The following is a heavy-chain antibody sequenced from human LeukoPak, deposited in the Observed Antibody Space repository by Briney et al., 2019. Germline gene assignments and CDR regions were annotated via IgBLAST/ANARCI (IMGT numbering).Heavy chain of an antibody. CDR3: AREMRHQLLHGSGGMDV. Sequence: ASVKDSCTASGYTFTSYYMHWVRQAPGQGLEWMGIINPSGGSTSYAQKFQGRVTMTRDTSTSTVYMELSSLRSEDTAVYYCAREMRHQLLHGSGGMDVWGQGTTVTVSS. CDR1: GYTFTSYY. CDR2: INPSGGST. V-gene: IGHV1-46*01. J-gene: IGHJ6*02. D-gene: IGHD2-2*01.